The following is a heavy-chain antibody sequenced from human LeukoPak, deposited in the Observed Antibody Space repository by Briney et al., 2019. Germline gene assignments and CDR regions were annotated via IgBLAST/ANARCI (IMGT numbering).Heavy chain of an antibody. D-gene: IGHD1-26*01. J-gene: IGHJ4*02. Sequence: GGSLRLSCAASGFTFSSYGMHWVRQAPGKGLEWVAFIRYDGSNKYYADSVKGRFTISRDNAKNSLYLQMNSLRAEDTAVYYCARDPRGSFDYWGQGTLVTVSS. CDR1: GFTFSSYG. CDR3: ARDPRGSFDY. CDR2: IRYDGSNK. V-gene: IGHV3-30*02.